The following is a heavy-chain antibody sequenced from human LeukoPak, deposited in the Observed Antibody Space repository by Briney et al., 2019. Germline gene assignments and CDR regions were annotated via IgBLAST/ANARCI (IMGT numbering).Heavy chain of an antibody. D-gene: IGHD3-10*01. CDR3: ARDFAREFTIDY. CDR1: GFIFRNYN. CDR2: ISSSSNII. Sequence: GGSLRLPCAVSGFIFRNYNMHGARRPPGKGLLGVSYISSSSNIIYYADSVKGRFTITRDNAKNSLFPQMNSLGDEDTAVYYCARDFAREFTIDYWGQGTLVTVSS. J-gene: IGHJ4*02. V-gene: IGHV3-48*02.